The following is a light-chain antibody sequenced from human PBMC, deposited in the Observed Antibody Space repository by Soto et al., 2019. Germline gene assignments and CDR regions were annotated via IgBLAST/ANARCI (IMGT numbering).Light chain of an antibody. CDR1: QSISSY. J-gene: IGKJ1*01. CDR2: AAS. V-gene: IGKV1-39*01. Sequence: DIQMTQSPSSLSASVGDGVTITCRASQSISSYVSWYQQKPGKAPKLLIYAASRLESGVPSRFSGSRSGTDFTLTISSLQPEDFATYYCLQDYNYPWTFGQGTKVDIK. CDR3: LQDYNYPWT.